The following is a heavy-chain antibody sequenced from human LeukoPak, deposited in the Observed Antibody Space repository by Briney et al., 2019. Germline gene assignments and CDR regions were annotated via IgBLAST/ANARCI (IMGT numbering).Heavy chain of an antibody. CDR2: FDPEDGET. J-gene: IGHJ4*02. CDR1: GYTLTEIS. D-gene: IGHD3-10*01. CDR3: ARVMSDRGVMTPGY. Sequence: ASVKVSCKVSGYTLTEISMHWVRQAPGKGLEWMGGFDPEDGETIYAQKFQGRVTMTEDTSTDTAYMELSSLRSEDTTVYYCARVMSDRGVMTPGYWGQGTLVTVSS. V-gene: IGHV1-24*01.